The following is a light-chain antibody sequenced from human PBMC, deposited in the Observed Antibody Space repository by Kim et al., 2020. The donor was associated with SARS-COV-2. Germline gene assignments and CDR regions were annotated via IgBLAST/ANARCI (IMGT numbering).Light chain of an antibody. V-gene: IGKV3-11*01. CDR3: QQRSNWLT. CDR2: DAS. Sequence: EIVLTQSPATLSLSPGERATLSCRASQSVSSYLAWYQQKPGQAPRLLIYDASNRATGIPARFSGSGSGTDFTLTISSLEPEDFAVYYCQQRSNWLTFGGGTKGDIK. CDR1: QSVSSY. J-gene: IGKJ4*01.